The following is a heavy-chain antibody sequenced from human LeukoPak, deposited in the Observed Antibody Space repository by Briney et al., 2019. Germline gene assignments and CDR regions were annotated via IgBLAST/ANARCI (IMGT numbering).Heavy chain of an antibody. CDR3: ASTRGFRYGLDY. Sequence: SETLSLTCTVSGGSISSSSYYWGWIRQPPGKGLEWIGSIYYSGSTYYNPSHKSRVTISVDTSKNQFSLSLTAVTAADSAVYYCASTRGFRYGLDYWGQGTLVTVSS. CDR1: GGSISSSSYY. J-gene: IGHJ4*02. CDR2: IYYSGST. D-gene: IGHD5-18*01. V-gene: IGHV4-39*01.